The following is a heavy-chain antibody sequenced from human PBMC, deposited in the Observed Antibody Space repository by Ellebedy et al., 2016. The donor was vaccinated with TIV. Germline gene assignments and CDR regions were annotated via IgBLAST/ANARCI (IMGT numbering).Heavy chain of an antibody. CDR1: GFTFSSYW. CDR3: ATGPRRGYSGSTGFYYGMDV. Sequence: GGSLRLXXAASGFTFSSYWMSWVRQAPGKGLEWVAKIKQDGSEKYYVASVKGRFTISRDNAENSLYLQMNSLRAEDTAVYYWATGPRRGYSGSTGFYYGMDVWGQGTTVTVSS. V-gene: IGHV3-7*04. CDR2: IKQDGSEK. D-gene: IGHD1-26*01. J-gene: IGHJ6*02.